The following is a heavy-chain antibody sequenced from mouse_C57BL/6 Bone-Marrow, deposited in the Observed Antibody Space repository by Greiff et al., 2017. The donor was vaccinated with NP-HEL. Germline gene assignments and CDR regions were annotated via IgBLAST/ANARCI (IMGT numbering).Heavy chain of an antibody. Sequence: EVQVVESGPELVKPGASVKMSCKASGYTFTDYNMHWVKQSHGKSLEWIGYINPNNGGTSYNQKFKGKATLTVNKSSSTAYMELRSLTSEDSAVYYCARTLYYYGSSPFAYWGQGTLVTVSA. J-gene: IGHJ3*01. CDR1: GYTFTDYN. CDR3: ARTLYYYGSSPFAY. D-gene: IGHD1-1*01. CDR2: INPNNGGT. V-gene: IGHV1-22*01.